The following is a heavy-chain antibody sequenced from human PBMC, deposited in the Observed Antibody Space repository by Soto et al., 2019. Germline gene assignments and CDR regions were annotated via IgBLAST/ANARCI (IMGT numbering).Heavy chain of an antibody. V-gene: IGHV4-59*01. D-gene: IGHD3-22*01. CDR1: GDTSTSYY. J-gene: IGHJ5*01. CDR3: ARDFYDSVGYTWFDS. CDR2: IHNSGNI. Sequence: SETLSLTCTVSGDTSTSYYWGWIRQGPGKGLEWIGHIHNSGNIPHNPSLNGRVTISIDMSKKQFSLKLTSLTSADTAVYYCARDFYDSVGYTWFDSWSQGTLVT.